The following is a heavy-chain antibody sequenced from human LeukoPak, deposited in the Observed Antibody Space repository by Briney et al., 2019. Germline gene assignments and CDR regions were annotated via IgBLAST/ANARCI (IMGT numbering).Heavy chain of an antibody. D-gene: IGHD6-13*01. Sequence: GWSLRVSCAASGFAFSSYAMSWVRQAPGKGVEWVSSISGTGGRTYYADSVKGRFTISRDNSKNTLDLQMNSLRADDTAVYYCARDGYSNYWYLNLWGQGTLVTVSS. CDR3: ARDGYSNYWYLNL. J-gene: IGHJ4*02. CDR1: GFAFSSYA. V-gene: IGHV3-23*01. CDR2: ISGTGGRT.